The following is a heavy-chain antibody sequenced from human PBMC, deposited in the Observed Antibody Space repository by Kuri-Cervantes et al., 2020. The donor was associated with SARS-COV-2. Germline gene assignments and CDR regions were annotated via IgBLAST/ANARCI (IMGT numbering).Heavy chain of an antibody. CDR3: TRDSEWRYYGMDV. CDR1: GFTFGDYA. CDR2: IRSKAYGGTT. D-gene: IGHD3-3*01. V-gene: IGHV3-49*03. Sequence: GESLKISCTASGFTFGDYAMSWFRQAPGKGLEWVGFIRSKAYGGTTEYAASVKGRFTISRDDSKSIAYLQMNSLKTEDTAVYYCTRDSEWRYYGMDVWGQGPRSPSP. J-gene: IGHJ6*02.